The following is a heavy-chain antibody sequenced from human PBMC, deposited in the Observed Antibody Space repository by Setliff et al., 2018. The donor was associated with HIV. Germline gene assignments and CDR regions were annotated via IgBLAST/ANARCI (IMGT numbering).Heavy chain of an antibody. CDR1: GVSISNYY. CDR3: VRVLGDYYYYMDV. CDR2: IYYSGNT. D-gene: IGHD3-10*01. V-gene: IGHV4-59*01. J-gene: IGHJ6*03. Sequence: SETLSLTCNVSGVSISNYYWSWIRRPPGKGLEWIGIGYIYYSGNTQYSPSLNGRATISVDTSNNQFTLKLTSVTPADAAVYYCVRVLGDYYYYMDVWGKGTMVTVSS.